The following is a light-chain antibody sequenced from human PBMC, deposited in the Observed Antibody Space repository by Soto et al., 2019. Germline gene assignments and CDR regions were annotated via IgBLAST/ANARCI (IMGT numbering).Light chain of an antibody. Sequence: QSVLTQPPSVSAAPGQKVTISCSGSGSNIGNNFVSWYRQFPGTAPKLLIYDTNRRPSGIPDRFSGSKSGTSATLDITGLQTGDEADYYCATWDNSLNAEVFGGGTKLTVL. CDR2: DTN. CDR1: GSNIGNNF. CDR3: ATWDNSLNAEV. J-gene: IGLJ3*02. V-gene: IGLV1-51*01.